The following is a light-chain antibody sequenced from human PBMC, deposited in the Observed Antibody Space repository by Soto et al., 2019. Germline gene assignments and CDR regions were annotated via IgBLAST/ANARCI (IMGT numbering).Light chain of an antibody. CDR1: QSVRNSY. J-gene: IGKJ4*01. V-gene: IGKV3D-15*01. CDR3: QQYNNWPLT. CDR2: GAS. Sequence: ETVLTQSPGTLSLSPGERATLSCRAGQSVRNSYLAWYQQKFGQAPRLLIYGASIRATGTPARFSGVGSGTEFTLTISSLQSEDFAVYYCQQYNNWPLTFGGGTKVDIK.